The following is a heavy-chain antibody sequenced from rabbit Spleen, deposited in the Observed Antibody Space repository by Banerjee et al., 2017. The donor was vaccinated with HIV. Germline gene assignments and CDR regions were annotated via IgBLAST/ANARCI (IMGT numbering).Heavy chain of an antibody. V-gene: IGHV1S40*01. CDR3: ARDTGSSFSSYGMDL. CDR1: GFSFSSDYY. J-gene: IGHJ6*01. Sequence: QSLEESGGDLVKPGASLTLTCTASGFSFSSDYYICWVRQAPGKGLEWIVCIYGGDIHSTAYASWAKGRFTCSKTSSTTVTLQMTSLTVADTATYFCARDTGSSFSSYGMDLWGPGTLVTVS. CDR2: IYGGDIHST. D-gene: IGHD8-1*01.